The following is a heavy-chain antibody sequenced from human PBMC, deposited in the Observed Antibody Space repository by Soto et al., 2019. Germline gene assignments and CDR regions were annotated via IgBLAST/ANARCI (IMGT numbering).Heavy chain of an antibody. CDR1: GFTFSSYA. J-gene: IGHJ4*02. V-gene: IGHV3-23*01. D-gene: IGHD6-13*01. CDR3: AKVGYSSSWYPEGVVDY. CDR2: ISGSGGST. Sequence: GSLRLSCAASGFTFSSYAMSWVRQAPGKGLEWVSAISGSGGSTYYADSVKGRFTISRDNSKNTLYLQMNSLRAEDTAVYYCAKVGYSSSWYPEGVVDYWGQGTLVTVSS.